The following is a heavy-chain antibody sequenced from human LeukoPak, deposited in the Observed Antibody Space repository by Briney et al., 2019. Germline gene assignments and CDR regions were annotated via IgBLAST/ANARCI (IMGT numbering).Heavy chain of an antibody. J-gene: IGHJ4*02. CDR1: GGSFSGYY. V-gene: IGHV4-34*01. CDR2: INHSGST. D-gene: IGHD6-6*01. Sequence: SSETLSLTCAVYGGSFSGYYWSWIRQPPGKGLEWIGEINHSGSTNYNPSLKSRVTISVDTSKNQFSLKLSSVTAADTAVYYCAREDSSSSFTSFWGQGTLVTVSS. CDR3: AREDSSSSFTSF.